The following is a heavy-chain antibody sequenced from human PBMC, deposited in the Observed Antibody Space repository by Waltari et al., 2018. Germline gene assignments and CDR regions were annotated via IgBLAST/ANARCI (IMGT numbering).Heavy chain of an antibody. CDR2: IHRSGRT. D-gene: IGHD2-15*01. CDR3: ARDRGRGLYFDS. V-gene: IGHV4-4*02. CDR1: GDSMSENYW. Sequence: QLQLQQSGPGLVKPSESLSLTCGVSGDSMSENYWWSWVRQSPEKGLEWIGQIHRSGRTYYNPSLESRVSVSMDTSNYKCFLKLSSAIAADTAVYYCARDRGRGLYFDSWGQGTLVTVSP. J-gene: IGHJ4*02.